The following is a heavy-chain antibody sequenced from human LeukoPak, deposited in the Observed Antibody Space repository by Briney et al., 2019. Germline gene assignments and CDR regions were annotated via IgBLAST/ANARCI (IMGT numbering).Heavy chain of an antibody. D-gene: IGHD2-2*01. CDR1: GFTVSSNH. V-gene: IGHV3-53*01. J-gene: IGHJ6*04. Sequence: PGGSLRLSCAASGFTVSSNHMSWVRQAPGKGLEWVSVIYSGGSTDYADSVKGRFTISRDNLKNTLYLQMNTLRAEDTAVYYCAREGCSSTSCYWRGYYYGMDVWGKGTTVTVSS. CDR2: IYSGGST. CDR3: AREGCSSTSCYWRGYYYGMDV.